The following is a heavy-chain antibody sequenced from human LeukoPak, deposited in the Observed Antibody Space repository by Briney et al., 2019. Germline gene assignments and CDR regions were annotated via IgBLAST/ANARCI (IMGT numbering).Heavy chain of an antibody. V-gene: IGHV3-23*01. CDR3: AKAASSSWPSYYYGMDV. CDR2: ITGSGGNT. Sequence: GGSLRLSCAASGFIFSSYSMSWVRQAPGKGLEWVSVITGSGGNTYYADSVKGRFTISKDNSKSTVYLQMSSLRVDDTAVYYCAKAASSSWPSYYYGMDVWGQGTTVTVSS. J-gene: IGHJ6*02. CDR1: GFIFSSYS. D-gene: IGHD6-13*01.